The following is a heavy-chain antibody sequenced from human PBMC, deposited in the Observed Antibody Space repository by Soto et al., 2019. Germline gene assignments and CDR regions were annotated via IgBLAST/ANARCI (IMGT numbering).Heavy chain of an antibody. CDR1: GFTFSNAW. V-gene: IGHV3-15*07. J-gene: IGHJ2*01. D-gene: IGHD4-17*01. CDR3: TTEDYAVTYDSSLYWYFDL. CDR2: IKSKTDGGTT. Sequence: EVQLVESGGGLVQPGGSLRLSCAASGFTFSNAWMNWVRQAPGKGLEWVGRIKSKTDGGTTDYAAPVKGRFTISRDDSKNTLYLQMNSLKTEDTAVYYCTTEDYAVTYDSSLYWYFDLWGRGTLVTVSS.